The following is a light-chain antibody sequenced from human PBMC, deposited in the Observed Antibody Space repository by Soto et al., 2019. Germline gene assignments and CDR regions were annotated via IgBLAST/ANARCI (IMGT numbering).Light chain of an antibody. CDR3: QQYNSWPIT. Sequence: EIVMTQSPDTLSVSPGEGATLSCRVSQSIRSNLAWYQQKPGQGPRLLIYGASSRATGIPDRFSGSGSGTDFTLTVSRLEAEDFAVYYCQQYNSWPITFGQGTRLEIK. CDR2: GAS. J-gene: IGKJ5*01. CDR1: QSIRSN. V-gene: IGKV3D-15*01.